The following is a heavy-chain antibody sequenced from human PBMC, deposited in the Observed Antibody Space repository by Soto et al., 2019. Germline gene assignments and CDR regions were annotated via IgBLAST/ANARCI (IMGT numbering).Heavy chain of an antibody. CDR3: ARETTTRFDH. V-gene: IGHV4-30-2*01. J-gene: IGHJ5*02. D-gene: IGHD1-1*01. Sequence: PSETLSLTCAVSGGSISSGGFSWSWIRQPPGKGLEWIGYIYDTGDTYFNPSLKSRVTISLDRSKNQFSLKLHSVTAADTAVYFCARETTTRFDHWGQGIPVTVSS. CDR1: GGSISSGGFS. CDR2: IYDTGDT.